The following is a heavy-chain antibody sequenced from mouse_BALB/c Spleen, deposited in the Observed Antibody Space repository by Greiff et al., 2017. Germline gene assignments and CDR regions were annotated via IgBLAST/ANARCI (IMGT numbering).Heavy chain of an antibody. CDR1: GYSITSDYA. V-gene: IGHV3-2*02. J-gene: IGHJ4*01. CDR2: ISYSGST. Sequence: EVKLLESGPGLVKPSQSLSLTCTVTGYSITSDYAWNWIRQFPGNKLGWMGYISYSGSTSYNPSLKSRISITRDTSKNQFFLQLNSVTTEDTATYYCARSGRPYYAMDYWGQGTSVTVSS. CDR3: ARSGRPYYAMDY. D-gene: IGHD3-2*02.